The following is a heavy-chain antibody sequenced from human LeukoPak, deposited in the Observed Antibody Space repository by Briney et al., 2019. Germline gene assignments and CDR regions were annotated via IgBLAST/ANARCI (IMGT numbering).Heavy chain of an antibody. J-gene: IGHJ4*02. CDR3: ARGTTTSYFDY. CDR2: INPSGGST. V-gene: IGHV1-46*01. Sequence: GASVKVPCKASGYTFTSYYMHWVRQAPGQGLEWMGIINPSGGSTSYAQKFQGRVTMTRDTSISTAYMELSRLRSDDTAVYYCARGTTTSYFDYWGQGTLVTVSS. CDR1: GYTFTSYY. D-gene: IGHD1-7*01.